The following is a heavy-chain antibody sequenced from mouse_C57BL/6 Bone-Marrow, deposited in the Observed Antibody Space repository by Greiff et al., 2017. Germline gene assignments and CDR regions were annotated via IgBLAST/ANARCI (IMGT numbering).Heavy chain of an antibody. D-gene: IGHD4-1*01. J-gene: IGHJ3*01. V-gene: IGHV1-76*01. CDR2: IYPGSGNT. Sequence: VQLVESGAELVRPGASVKLSCKASGYTFTDYYINWVKQRPGQGLEWIARIYPGSGNTYYNETFKGKATLTAEKSSSTAYMQLSSLTSEDSAVYFCARDWDRVFFAYWGQGTLVTVSA. CDR3: ARDWDRVFFAY. CDR1: GYTFTDYY.